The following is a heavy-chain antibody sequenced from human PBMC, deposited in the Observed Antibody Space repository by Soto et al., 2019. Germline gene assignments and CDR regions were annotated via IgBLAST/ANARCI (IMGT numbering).Heavy chain of an antibody. Sequence: QVQLQQWGAGLLKPSETLSLTCAVYGGSFTGYYWSWLRQPPGKGPEWSGEINHSGSTKYNPSLENRVTISVDTSKNQFSLRLNSVSAADTAVYYCARTGGMDLWSQGATVTVSS. CDR1: GGSFTGYY. CDR2: INHSGST. J-gene: IGHJ6*02. V-gene: IGHV4-34*01. CDR3: ARTGGMDL.